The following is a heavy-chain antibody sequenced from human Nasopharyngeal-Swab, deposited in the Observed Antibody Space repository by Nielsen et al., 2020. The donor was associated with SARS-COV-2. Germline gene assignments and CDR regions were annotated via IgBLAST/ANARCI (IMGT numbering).Heavy chain of an antibody. CDR1: GFTFSDYY. CDR2: ISSSSSYT. V-gene: IGHV3-11*06. D-gene: IGHD3-10*01. J-gene: IGHJ3*02. CDR3: ARGVGGNYGSGSSTSIDAFDI. Sequence: GESLKISCAASGFTFSDYYMSWLRQAPGKGLEWVSYISSSSSYTNYADSVKGRFTISRDNAKNSLYLQMNSLRAEDTAVYYCARGVGGNYGSGSSTSIDAFDIWGQGTMVTVSS.